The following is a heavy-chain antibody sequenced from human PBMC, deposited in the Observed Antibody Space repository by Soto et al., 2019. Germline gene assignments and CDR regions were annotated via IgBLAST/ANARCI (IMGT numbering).Heavy chain of an antibody. D-gene: IGHD4-4*01. V-gene: IGHV1-69*13. Sequence: ASVKVSCKASGGTFSSYAISWVRQAPGQGLEWMGGIIPIFGTANYAQKFQGRVTITADESTSTAYMELSSLRSEDTAVYYWARDGDGYSPFDYWGQGTLVTVSS. CDR3: ARDGDGYSPFDY. CDR1: GGTFSSYA. J-gene: IGHJ4*02. CDR2: IIPIFGTA.